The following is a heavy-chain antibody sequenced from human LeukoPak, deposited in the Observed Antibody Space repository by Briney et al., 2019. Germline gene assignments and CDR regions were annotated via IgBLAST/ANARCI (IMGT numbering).Heavy chain of an antibody. J-gene: IGHJ5*02. CDR3: AREGSGSYYLWFDP. Sequence: ASVKVSCKASGYTFTGYYMLWVRQAPGQGLEWMGWINPKSGGRNYGQKFQGRVTMTRDTSISTAYMEVSRLRSDDTAMYYCAREGSGSYYLWFDPWGQGTLVTVSS. CDR1: GYTFTGYY. V-gene: IGHV1-2*02. D-gene: IGHD1-26*01. CDR2: INPKSGGR.